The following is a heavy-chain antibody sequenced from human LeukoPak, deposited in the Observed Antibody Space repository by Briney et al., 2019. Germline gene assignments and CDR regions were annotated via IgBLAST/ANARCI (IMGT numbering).Heavy chain of an antibody. Sequence: SGGSLRLSCGASGFTFSSYAMHWVRQAPGKGLEWVAVISYDGSNKYYADSVKGRFTISRDNSKNTLYLQMNSLRAEDTAVYYCARALAPGIAAAGTGTDYWGQGTLVAVSS. D-gene: IGHD6-13*01. CDR1: GFTFSSYA. CDR3: ARALAPGIAAAGTGTDY. J-gene: IGHJ4*02. V-gene: IGHV3-30*04. CDR2: ISYDGSNK.